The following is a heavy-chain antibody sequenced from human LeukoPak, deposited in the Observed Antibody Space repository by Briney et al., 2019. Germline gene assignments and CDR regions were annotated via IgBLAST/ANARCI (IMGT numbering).Heavy chain of an antibody. CDR3: ARRCRIGLGWFYDY. CDR2: INHSGST. D-gene: IGHD6-19*01. V-gene: IGHV4-34*01. Sequence: SETLSLTCAVYGGSFSGYYWTWIRQPPGKGREWIGEINHSGSTNYNPPLKSRVTISVDTSKNQISLKLSSVTAADTAVYYWARRCRIGLGWFYDYGGQGTLSPSPQ. CDR1: GGSFSGYY. J-gene: IGHJ4*02.